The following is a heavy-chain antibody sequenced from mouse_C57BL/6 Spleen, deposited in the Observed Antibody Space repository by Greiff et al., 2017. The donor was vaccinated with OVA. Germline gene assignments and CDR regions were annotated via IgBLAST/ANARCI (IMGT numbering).Heavy chain of an antibody. V-gene: IGHV1-64*01. J-gene: IGHJ2*01. CDR1: GYTFTSYW. D-gene: IGHD1-1*01. CDR3: ARAPSYYGSSPLDY. CDR2: IHPNSGST. Sequence: QVQLKQPGAELVKPGASVKLSCKASGYTFTSYWMHWVKQRPGQGLEWIGMIHPNSGSTNYNEKFKSKATLTVDKSSSTAYMQLSSLTSEDSAVYYCARAPSYYGSSPLDYWGQGTTLTVSS.